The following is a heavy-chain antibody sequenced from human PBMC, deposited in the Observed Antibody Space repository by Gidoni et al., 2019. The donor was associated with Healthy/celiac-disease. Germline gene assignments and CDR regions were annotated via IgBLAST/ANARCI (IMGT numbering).Heavy chain of an antibody. Sequence: LEWIGRIYTSGSTNYNPSLKSRVTMSVDTSKNQFSLKLSSVTAADTAVYYCARVQQGSSGYYYGLDYWGQEPWSPSPQ. CDR3: ARVQQGSSGYYYGLDY. CDR2: IYTSGST. D-gene: IGHD3-22*01. J-gene: IGHJ4*01. V-gene: IGHV4-4*07.